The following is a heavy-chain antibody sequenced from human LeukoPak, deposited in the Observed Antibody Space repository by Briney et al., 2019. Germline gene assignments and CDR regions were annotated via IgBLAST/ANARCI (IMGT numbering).Heavy chain of an antibody. V-gene: IGHV3-9*01. CDR1: GFTFDDYA. Sequence: GGSLRLSCAASGFTFDDYAMHWVRQAPGKGLEWVSGISWNSGSIGYADSVKGRFTISRDNAKNSLYLQMNSLRAEDTAVYYCARDVYNMGDYWGQGTLVTVSS. CDR3: ARDVYNMGDY. D-gene: IGHD1-1*01. CDR2: ISWNSGSI. J-gene: IGHJ4*02.